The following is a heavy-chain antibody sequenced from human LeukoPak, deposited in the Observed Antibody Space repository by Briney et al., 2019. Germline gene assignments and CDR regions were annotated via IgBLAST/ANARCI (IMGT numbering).Heavy chain of an antibody. CDR2: IYPRDSDT. Sequence: GESLKISCKGSGYSFTSYWIGWVRQMPGKGLEWMGLIYPRDSDTIYSPSFQGQVTISADKSIRTANLQWSSLTASDTAMYYCARGERAMATRKAGFDYWGQGTLVTVSS. CDR3: ARGERAMATRKAGFDY. J-gene: IGHJ4*02. V-gene: IGHV5-51*01. CDR1: GYSFTSYW. D-gene: IGHD5-24*01.